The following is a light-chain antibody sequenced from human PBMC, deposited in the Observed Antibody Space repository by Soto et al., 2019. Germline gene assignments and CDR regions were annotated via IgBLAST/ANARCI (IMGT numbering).Light chain of an antibody. CDR3: LQYETYWT. J-gene: IGKJ1*01. Sequence: DIQMTQPPSTLSASIGDRVTITCRASQTISDWLAWHQQKPGKAPKLLIYKASSLESGVPSRFSGSGSGTEFTLTISSPQPDDFATYYCLQYETYWTFGQGTKVDIK. CDR1: QTISDW. V-gene: IGKV1-5*03. CDR2: KAS.